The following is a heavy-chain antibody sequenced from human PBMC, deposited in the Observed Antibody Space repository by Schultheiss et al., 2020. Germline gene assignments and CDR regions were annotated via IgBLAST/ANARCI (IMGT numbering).Heavy chain of an antibody. J-gene: IGHJ5*02. Sequence: ASVKVSCKTFGYSFTDFYLQWVRQVPGQGFQWMGWINPNSGDTKYAQKFRGRVTMTRDSSVTTAYMELAGLTSDDTGTYYCARDGLSGYLGSGGYKYFDPWGQGTLVTVSS. CDR1: GYSFTDFY. CDR3: ARDGLSGYLGSGGYKYFDP. D-gene: IGHD3-10*01. V-gene: IGHV1-2*02. CDR2: INPNSGDT.